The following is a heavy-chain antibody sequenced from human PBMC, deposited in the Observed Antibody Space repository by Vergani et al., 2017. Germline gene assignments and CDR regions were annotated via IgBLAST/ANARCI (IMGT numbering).Heavy chain of an antibody. CDR1: GGSISSGDHC. J-gene: IGHJ6*03. V-gene: IGHV4-31*11. CDR3: ARRRGYTYGYYYYYMDV. CDR2: IFYSGTT. Sequence: QVQLQESGPGVVKPSQTLSLTCAVSGGSISSGDHCWTWIRQRPGKGLEWVGYIFYSGTTYDNPSLRSRLTISVDTSKNQFSLKLSSVTAADTAVYYCARRRGYTYGYYYYYMDVWGKGTTVTVSS. D-gene: IGHD5-18*01.